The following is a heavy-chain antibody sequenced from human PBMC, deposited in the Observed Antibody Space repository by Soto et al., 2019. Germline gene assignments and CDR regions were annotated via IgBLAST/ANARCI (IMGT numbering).Heavy chain of an antibody. CDR2: ISSSGTTI. V-gene: IGHV3-11*01. CDR3: VERIQLWNRVDF. D-gene: IGHD5-18*01. CDR1: RLTFRYYY. J-gene: IGHJ4*02. Sequence: GXLGLSCAASRLTFRYYYMIWIRQAPGKGLEWLSHISSSGTTIHYADSVKGRFTISRDNAKKSLFLQMNSLRAEDTAVYYCVERIQLWNRVDFWGQGTLVTGSS.